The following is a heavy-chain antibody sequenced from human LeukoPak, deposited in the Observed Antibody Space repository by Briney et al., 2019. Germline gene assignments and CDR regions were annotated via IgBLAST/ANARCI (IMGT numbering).Heavy chain of an antibody. CDR3: ARSPGAPYFYYYMDV. D-gene: IGHD2-2*01. CDR2: IYTSGST. Sequence: SETLSLTCTVSGGSTSSYYWSWIRQPAGKGLEWIGRIYTSGSTNYNPSLKSRVTMSVDTSKNQFSLKLSSVTAADTAVYYCARSPGAPYFYYYMDVWGKGTTVTVSS. V-gene: IGHV4-4*07. CDR1: GGSTSSYY. J-gene: IGHJ6*03.